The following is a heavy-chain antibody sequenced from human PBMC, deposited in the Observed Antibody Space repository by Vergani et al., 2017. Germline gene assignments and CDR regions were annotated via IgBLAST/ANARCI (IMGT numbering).Heavy chain of an antibody. J-gene: IGHJ4*02. CDR2: INDIGTT. CDR1: GGSFSVYY. CDR3: ARFRGPDIVGTAFDH. D-gene: IGHD5-12*01. Sequence: QVQLQQWGAGLLKPSETLSLTCGVHGGSFSVYYWSWIRQSPGKGLEWIGAINDIGTTNYNPSLKNPVTISVDTSKTQFSLRLNSVTAADTAVYYCARFRGPDIVGTAFDHWAQGTLVTVSS. V-gene: IGHV4-34*01.